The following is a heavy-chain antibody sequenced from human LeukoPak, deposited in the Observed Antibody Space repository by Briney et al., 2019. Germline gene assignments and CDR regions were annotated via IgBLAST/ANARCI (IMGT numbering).Heavy chain of an antibody. V-gene: IGHV1-46*01. Sequence: GASVKVSCKASGYTFTSYYMHWVRQAPGQGLEWMGIINPSGGSTSYAQKFQGRVTMTRNTSISTAYMELSSLRSEDTAVYYCARLRRYSSGWNYYYYMDVWGKGTTVTISS. D-gene: IGHD6-19*01. CDR1: GYTFTSYY. J-gene: IGHJ6*03. CDR3: ARLRRYSSGWNYYYYMDV. CDR2: INPSGGST.